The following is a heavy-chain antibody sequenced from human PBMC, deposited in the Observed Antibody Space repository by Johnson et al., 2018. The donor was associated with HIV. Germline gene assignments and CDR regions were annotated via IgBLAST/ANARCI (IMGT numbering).Heavy chain of an antibody. J-gene: IGHJ3*02. D-gene: IGHD6-19*01. V-gene: IGHV3-20*04. CDR1: GFTFDDYG. CDR2: INWNGGST. CDR3: GRGMSGWYPGAFDI. Sequence: EKLVESGGGVVRPGGSLRLSCAASGFTFDDYGMSWVRQAPGKGLEWVSGINWNGGSTGYADSVKGRFTISSDNAKNFLYLQMNSLRAEDTALYYCGRGMSGWYPGAFDIWGQGTMVTVA.